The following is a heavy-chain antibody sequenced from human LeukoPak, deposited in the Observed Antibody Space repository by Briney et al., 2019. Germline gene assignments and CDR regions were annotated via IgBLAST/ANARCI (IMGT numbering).Heavy chain of an antibody. J-gene: IGHJ5*02. CDR3: SKTIFGVGFDP. V-gene: IGHV3-30*04. CDR2: ISYDGSNK. CDR1: GFTFSSYA. Sequence: GGSLRLSCAASGFTFSSYAMHWVRQAPGKGLEWVAVISYDGSNKYYADSVKGRFTISRDNSKNTLYLQMNSLRAEDTAVYYCSKTIFGVGFDPWGQGTLVIVSS. D-gene: IGHD3-3*01.